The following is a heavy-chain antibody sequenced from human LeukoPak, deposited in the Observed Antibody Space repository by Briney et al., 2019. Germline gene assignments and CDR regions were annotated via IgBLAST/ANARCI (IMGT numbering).Heavy chain of an antibody. J-gene: IGHJ4*02. CDR2: ISGGGDNT. D-gene: IGHD2-21*02. Sequence: PGGSLRLSCAASGFNFSNHAMSWVRQTPGKGLEWVSAISGGGDNTYYADSVTGRFTISRDNSKDTLFLQMHSLSPGDTAVYYCVREDTPATANYWGQGTLVTISS. V-gene: IGHV3-23*01. CDR1: GFNFSNHA. CDR3: VREDTPATANY.